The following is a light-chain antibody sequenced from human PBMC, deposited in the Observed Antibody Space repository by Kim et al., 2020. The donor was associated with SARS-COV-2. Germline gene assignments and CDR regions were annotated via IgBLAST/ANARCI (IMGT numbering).Light chain of an antibody. Sequence: VSPGQTASITCSGDRLGDKYASWYQQKPGQSPVLVIYNDSRRPSGIPERFSGSNSGNTATLTISGTQAIDEADYYCQAWDNNNGVLGGGTQLTVL. CDR3: QAWDNNNGV. CDR2: NDS. V-gene: IGLV3-1*01. CDR1: RLGDKY. J-gene: IGLJ3*02.